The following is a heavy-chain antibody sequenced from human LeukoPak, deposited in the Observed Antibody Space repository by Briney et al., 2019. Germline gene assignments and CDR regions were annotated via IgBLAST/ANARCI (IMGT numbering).Heavy chain of an antibody. D-gene: IGHD3-10*01. Sequence: GGSLRLSCAASGFTFSNYVMHWVRQAPGKGLEWVAVIWYDGNNKNYADSVKGRFTISRDNSKNTLYLQMNSLRAEDTAVYYCARNYGSGRGSDALDIWGQGTMVTVSS. CDR3: ARNYGSGRGSDALDI. CDR1: GFTFSNYV. CDR2: IWYDGNNK. J-gene: IGHJ3*02. V-gene: IGHV3-33*01.